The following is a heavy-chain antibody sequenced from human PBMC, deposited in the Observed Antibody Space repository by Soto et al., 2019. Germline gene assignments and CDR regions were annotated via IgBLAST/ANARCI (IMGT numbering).Heavy chain of an antibody. CDR3: ARGANGIDRLDH. V-gene: IGHV3-48*03. CDR1: GFTFRSYE. D-gene: IGHD5-12*01. Sequence: EVHLVESGGGLVQAGGSLRLSCEVSGFTFRSYEMHWVRQAPGKGLEWLSYISSSSDFIYYSDSVKGRFTISRDNANNSLYLQMNSLRAADTAIYYCARGANGIDRLDHWGQGAPVTVSS. J-gene: IGHJ5*02. CDR2: ISSSSDFI.